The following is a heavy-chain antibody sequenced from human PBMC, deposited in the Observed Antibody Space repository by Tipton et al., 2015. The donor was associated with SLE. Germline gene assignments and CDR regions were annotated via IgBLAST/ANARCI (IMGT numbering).Heavy chain of an antibody. CDR3: AREQYYHFWSGRGYFDY. J-gene: IGHJ4*02. V-gene: IGHV3-66*01. D-gene: IGHD3-3*01. CDR1: GLTVSSNY. CDR2: IYNGGST. Sequence: QLVQSGGGLVQPGGSLRLSCAASGLTVSSNYMTWVRQAPGKGLEWVSVIYNGGSTYYTDSVKGRFVISRDNSKNTLYLQMNSLRVEDTAVYYCAREQYYHFWSGRGYFDYWGQGTLVTVSS.